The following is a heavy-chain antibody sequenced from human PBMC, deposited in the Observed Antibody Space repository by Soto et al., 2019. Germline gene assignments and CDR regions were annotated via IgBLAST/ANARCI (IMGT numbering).Heavy chain of an antibody. CDR3: ARALGYTYGHLPIDY. D-gene: IGHD5-18*01. CDR1: GGSFRGYY. CDR2: INHSGST. J-gene: IGHJ4*02. Sequence: QVQLQQWGAGLLKPSETLSLTCAVYGGSFRGYYWSWIRQPPGKGLEWIGEINHSGSTNYNPSLKSRVTTSVDTSKNQFSLKLNSVTAADTAVYYCARALGYTYGHLPIDYWGQGTLVTVSS. V-gene: IGHV4-34*01.